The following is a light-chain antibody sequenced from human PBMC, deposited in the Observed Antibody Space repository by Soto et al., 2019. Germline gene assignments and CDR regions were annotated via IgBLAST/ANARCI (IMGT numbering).Light chain of an antibody. CDR3: QQSFSTPPT. Sequence: DIQMTQSPSSLSASVGDRVTITCRASQSISDNLNWYQHKPGTAPNLLIYVASSLQSGVPSRFSGSGSGTDFTLTISSLQPEDFVTYYCQQSFSTPPTFGGGTKVEIK. J-gene: IGKJ4*01. CDR1: QSISDN. CDR2: VAS. V-gene: IGKV1-39*01.